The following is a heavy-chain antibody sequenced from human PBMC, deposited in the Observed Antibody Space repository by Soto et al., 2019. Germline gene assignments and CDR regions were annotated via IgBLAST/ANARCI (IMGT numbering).Heavy chain of an antibody. V-gene: IGHV2-5*02. CDR2: TFWDDDK. D-gene: IGHD5-18*01. CDR1: GFSLNTSGVG. CDR3: VYRRPATATWFDP. Sequence: SGPTLVNPTQTLTLTCTFSGFSLNTSGVGVGWIRQPPGKALEWLALTFWDDDKRYSPSLKTRLSITKDTSKNQVFLTMTNMDPVDTGTYYCVYRRPATATWFDPWGQGILVTVS. J-gene: IGHJ5*02.